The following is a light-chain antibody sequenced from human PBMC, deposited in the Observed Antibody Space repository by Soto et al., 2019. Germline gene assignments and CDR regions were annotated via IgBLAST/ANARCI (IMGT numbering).Light chain of an antibody. CDR3: QKYNGAPFT. J-gene: IGKJ3*01. CDR1: QSVSSY. Sequence: EFVLTQSPATLSLSPGERATLSCRASQSVSSYLAWYQLKPGQAPRLLIYDASNRATGVPARFSGSGSGTDFTLTISSLEPEDFAVYYCQKYNGAPFTFGPGTKVDIK. CDR2: DAS. V-gene: IGKV3-11*01.